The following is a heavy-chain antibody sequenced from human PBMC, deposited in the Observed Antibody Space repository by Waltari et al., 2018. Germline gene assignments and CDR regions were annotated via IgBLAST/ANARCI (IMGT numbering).Heavy chain of an antibody. J-gene: IGHJ4*02. CDR3: SVSLNS. Sequence: EVQLVESGGGLVQPGGSLRLSCAASGFTFSNFWMDWVRQAPGKGLEWVANIKEDGSERHYIDSVKGRFTNSRDNAKNLLYLEMNSLRAGDTAVYYCSVSLNSWGQGTLVTVSS. CDR1: GFTFSNFW. CDR2: IKEDGSER. V-gene: IGHV3-7*01.